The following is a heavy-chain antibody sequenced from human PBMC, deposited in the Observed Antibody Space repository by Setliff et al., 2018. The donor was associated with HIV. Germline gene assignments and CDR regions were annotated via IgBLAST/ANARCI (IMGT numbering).Heavy chain of an antibody. Sequence: ASVKVSCKASGYTFTSYAINWVRQAPGQGLECMGWINTKTGTPRYAQAFRGRFVISSDISVTTSYLQINSLKAEDTAVYYCARDLLGDPDAFDIWGQGTQVTVSS. CDR3: ARDLLGDPDAFDI. CDR2: INTKTGTP. V-gene: IGHV7-4-1*02. CDR1: GYTFTSYA. D-gene: IGHD3-16*01. J-gene: IGHJ3*02.